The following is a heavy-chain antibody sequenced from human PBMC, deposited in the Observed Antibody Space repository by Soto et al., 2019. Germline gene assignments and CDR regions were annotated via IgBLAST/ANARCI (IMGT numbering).Heavy chain of an antibody. V-gene: IGHV1-3*01. CDR1: GYTFTSYA. CDR3: ARGARGGSGSYHKVKVRDAFDI. CDR2: INAGNGNT. Sequence: GSSVKVSCKASGYTFTSYAMHWVRQAPGQRLEWMGWINAGNGNTKYSQKFQGRVTITRDTSASTAYMELSSLRSEDTAVYYCARGARGGSGSYHKVKVRDAFDIWGQGTMVIVSS. J-gene: IGHJ3*02. D-gene: IGHD3-10*01.